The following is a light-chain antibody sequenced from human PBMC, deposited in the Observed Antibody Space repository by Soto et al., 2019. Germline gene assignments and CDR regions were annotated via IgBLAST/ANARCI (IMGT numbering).Light chain of an antibody. CDR3: AAWDDSRDGCV. CDR1: SSNIGSYT. J-gene: IGLJ1*01. Sequence: QSVLTQPPSASGTPGQRVTISCSGSSSNIGSYTVNRYQHLPGTAPKLLIYSNSQRPSGVPDRFSGSKSGTSASLAISGLQSEEEADYYCAAWDDSRDGCVFGTGTKVTGL. V-gene: IGLV1-44*01. CDR2: SNS.